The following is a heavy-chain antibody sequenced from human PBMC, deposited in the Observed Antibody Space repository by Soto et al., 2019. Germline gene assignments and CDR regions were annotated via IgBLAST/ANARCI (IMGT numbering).Heavy chain of an antibody. D-gene: IGHD3-10*01. J-gene: IGHJ6*02. V-gene: IGHV4-39*01. CDR3: ARQSRLPGSGSFRLNYYGMDV. CDR2: IYYSGNT. Sequence: SETLSLTCTVSGGSISSNTYYWGWIRQPPGKGLEWIGSIYYSGNTFYNPSLKSRVTISVDTSQNHFFLKLSSVTAADTGVYYCARQSRLPGSGSFRLNYYGMDVWGQGTTVTVSS. CDR1: GGSISSNTYY.